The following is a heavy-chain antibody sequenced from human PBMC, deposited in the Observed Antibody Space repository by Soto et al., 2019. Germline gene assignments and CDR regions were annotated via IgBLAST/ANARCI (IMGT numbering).Heavy chain of an antibody. J-gene: IGHJ4*02. CDR2: IIPIFGTA. CDR1: GGTFSSYA. CDR3: ARERCSRNRCLLDY. V-gene: IGHV1-69*01. Sequence: QVQLVQSGAEVKKPGSSVKVSCKASGGTFSSYAISWVRQAPGQGLEWMGGIIPIFGTANYAQKFQGRVTPTADESTSTAYRALSSLRSEDTAVYYCARERCSRNRCLLDYWGQGTLVTVAS. D-gene: IGHD2-2*01.